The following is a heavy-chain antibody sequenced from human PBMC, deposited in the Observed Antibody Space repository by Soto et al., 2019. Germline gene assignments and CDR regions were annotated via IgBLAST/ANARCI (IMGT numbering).Heavy chain of an antibody. J-gene: IGHJ1*01. CDR1: GFTFSSYA. CDR2: ISGSGDST. CDR3: AKGVPGIAVAGTGYFQH. Sequence: GGSLRLSCAASGFTFSSYAMSWVRQAQGKGLEWVSGISGSGDSTYYADSVKGRFTISRDNSKNTLYLQMNSLRAEDTAVDYCAKGVPGIAVAGTGYFQHWGQGT. D-gene: IGHD6-19*01. V-gene: IGHV3-23*01.